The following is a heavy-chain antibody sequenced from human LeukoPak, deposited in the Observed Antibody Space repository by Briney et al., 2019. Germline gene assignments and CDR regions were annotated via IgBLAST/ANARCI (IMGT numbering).Heavy chain of an antibody. J-gene: IGHJ4*02. CDR2: IIPILGIA. Sequence: ASVKVSCKASGGTFSSYAISWVRQAPGQGLEWMGRIIPILGIANYAQKFQGRVTITADKSTSTAYMELSSLRSEDTAVYYCAREPEDSGDIYYFDYWGQGTLVTVSS. V-gene: IGHV1-69*04. CDR1: GGTFSSYA. D-gene: IGHD4-17*01. CDR3: AREPEDSGDIYYFDY.